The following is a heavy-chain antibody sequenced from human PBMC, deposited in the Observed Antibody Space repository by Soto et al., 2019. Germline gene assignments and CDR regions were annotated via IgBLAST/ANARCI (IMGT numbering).Heavy chain of an antibody. Sequence: EVQLVESGGGLVKPGGSLRLSCAASGFTFSSAWMSWVRQAPGKGLEWVGRIKSKTVGGTTDYAAPVKGRFTISRDDSKNTLYLQLNSLKTADTAVYYCTTDEVWCTNGFCRYYYYGMDVWGQGTTVTVSS. CDR2: IKSKTVGGTT. CDR3: TTDEVWCTNGFCRYYYYGMDV. V-gene: IGHV3-15*01. D-gene: IGHD2-8*01. J-gene: IGHJ6*02. CDR1: GFTFSSAW.